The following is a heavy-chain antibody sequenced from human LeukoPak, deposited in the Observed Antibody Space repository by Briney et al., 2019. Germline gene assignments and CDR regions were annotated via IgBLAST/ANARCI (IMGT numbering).Heavy chain of an antibody. J-gene: IGHJ6*02. CDR3: ARDKNTAMVYYYYYGMDV. V-gene: IGHV3-21*01. Sequence: GGSLRLSCAASGFTFSSYAMSWVRQAPGKGLEWVSSISSSSSYIYYADSVKGRFTISRDNAKNSLYLQMNSLRAEDTAVYYCARDKNTAMVYYYYYGMDVWGQGTTVTVSS. D-gene: IGHD5-18*01. CDR1: GFTFSSYA. CDR2: ISSSSSYI.